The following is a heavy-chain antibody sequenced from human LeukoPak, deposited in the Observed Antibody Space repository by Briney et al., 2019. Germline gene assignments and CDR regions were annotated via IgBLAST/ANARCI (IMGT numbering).Heavy chain of an antibody. CDR2: INHSGST. D-gene: IGHD3-10*01. CDR3: ARHNMVRGVSIRHYYMDV. J-gene: IGHJ6*03. V-gene: IGHV4-34*01. CDR1: GGSFSGYY. Sequence: SETLSLTCAVHGGSFSGYYWSWIRQPPGKGLEWIGEINHSGSTNYNPSLKSRVTISVDTSKNQFSLKLSSVTAADTAVYYCARHNMVRGVSIRHYYMDVWGKGTTVTISS.